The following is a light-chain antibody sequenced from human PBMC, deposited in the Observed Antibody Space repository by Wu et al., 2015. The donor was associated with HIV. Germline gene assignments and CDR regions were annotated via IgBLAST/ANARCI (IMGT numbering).Light chain of an antibody. CDR1: QSVNNRY. CDR3: QQYNDWPLT. CDR2: GAS. Sequence: EIVLTQSPGTLSLSPGERVTLYCRASQSVNNRYLAWYQQKPGQAPRLLIYGASSRATGIPDRFSGSGSGTDFTLTISRLEPEDFAVYYCQQYNDWPLTFGGGTRVEIK. J-gene: IGKJ4*01. V-gene: IGKV3-20*01.